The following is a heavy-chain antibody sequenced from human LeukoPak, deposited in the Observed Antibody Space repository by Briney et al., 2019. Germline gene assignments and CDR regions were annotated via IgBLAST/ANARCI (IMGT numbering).Heavy chain of an antibody. CDR1: GYTFTGYY. J-gene: IGHJ6*03. D-gene: IGHD2-2*02. V-gene: IGHV1-2*02. Sequence: GASVKVSCKASGYTFTGYYMHWVRQAPGQGLEWMGWINPNSGGTNYAQKFQGRVTMTRDTSISTAYMELSRLTYEGTAVYYCAREFYCSSSSCYTYFYYMDVWGKGTTVTVSS. CDR2: INPNSGGT. CDR3: AREFYCSSSSCYTYFYYMDV.